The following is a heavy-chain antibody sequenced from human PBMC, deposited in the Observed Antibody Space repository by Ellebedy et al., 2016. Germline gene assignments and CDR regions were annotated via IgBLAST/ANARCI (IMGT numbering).Heavy chain of an antibody. J-gene: IGHJ4*02. CDR1: GGSINSGAYY. V-gene: IGHV4-61*02. CDR2: ILTTGNT. CDR3: ATLTIPGGSDS. D-gene: IGHD5-24*01. Sequence: LRLXCTVSGGSINSGAYYWSWIRQPAGKGLEWIGRILTTGNTIYNPSLKSRVTMSVDTSKNHFSLELRSVTAADTAVYYCATLTIPGGSDSWGQGTLVTVSS.